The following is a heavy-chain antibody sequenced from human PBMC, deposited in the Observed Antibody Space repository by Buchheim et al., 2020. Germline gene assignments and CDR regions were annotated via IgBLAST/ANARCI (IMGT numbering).Heavy chain of an antibody. J-gene: IGHJ3*02. Sequence: QVQLVESGGGVVQPGRSLRLSCAASGFTFSDYSMHWVRQAPGKGLEWVAFISYNGGAHYYADSVKGRFTISRDNSTDTLYLQMDSLRAEDTAFYYCAGEAIAVTGASFDIWGQGT. V-gene: IGHV3-30-3*01. CDR2: ISYNGGAH. CDR3: AGEAIAVTGASFDI. CDR1: GFTFSDYS. D-gene: IGHD6-19*01.